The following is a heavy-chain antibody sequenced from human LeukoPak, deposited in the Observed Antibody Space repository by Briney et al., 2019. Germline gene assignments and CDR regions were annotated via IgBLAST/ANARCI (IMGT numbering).Heavy chain of an antibody. D-gene: IGHD2-15*01. J-gene: IGHJ3*02. Sequence: GASVKVSCKASGYTFTSYDINWVRQAPGQGLEWMGWINTNTGNPTYAQGFTGRFVFSLDTSVSTAYLQISSLKAEDTAVYYCARDPRHYCSGGSCYIDAFDIWGQGTMVTVSS. CDR1: GYTFTSYD. V-gene: IGHV7-4-1*02. CDR2: INTNTGNP. CDR3: ARDPRHYCSGGSCYIDAFDI.